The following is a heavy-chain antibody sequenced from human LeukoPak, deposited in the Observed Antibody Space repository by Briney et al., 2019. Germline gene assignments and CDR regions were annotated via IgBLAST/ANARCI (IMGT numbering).Heavy chain of an antibody. CDR3: ARDSPDGYTLEHYYYYMDV. V-gene: IGHV4-4*07. Sequence: SETLSLTCTVSGGSICPYYWTWIRQSAAKGLEYIGRIHCGGTTNYNPSLASRMTLPVDTSKNQVSLKLSSVTAADTAVYYCARDSPDGYTLEHYYYYMDVWGKGTTVTVSS. CDR1: GGSICPYY. D-gene: IGHD5-18*01. CDR2: IHCGGTT. J-gene: IGHJ6*03.